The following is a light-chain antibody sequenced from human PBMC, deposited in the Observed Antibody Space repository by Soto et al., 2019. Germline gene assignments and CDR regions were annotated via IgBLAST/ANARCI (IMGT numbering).Light chain of an antibody. CDR2: DAS. Sequence: IVLTQSPATLSLSPGERATLSCGASQRVSSSYLAWYQQTPCLAPRLLIYDASSRATGIPDRFSGRGSGTDFTLTICMLEPEDFAVYYCQQYGSSPYTLGQGTKLEIK. V-gene: IGKV3D-20*01. CDR3: QQYGSSPYT. CDR1: QRVSSSY. J-gene: IGKJ2*01.